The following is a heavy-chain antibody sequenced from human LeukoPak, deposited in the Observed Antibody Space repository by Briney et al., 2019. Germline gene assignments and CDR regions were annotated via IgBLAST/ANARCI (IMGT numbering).Heavy chain of an antibody. CDR1: GYTFTSYG. CDR2: ISAYNGNT. CDR3: ARDGRMVRGPLLSFDI. V-gene: IGHV1-18*01. Sequence: ASVKVSCKASGYTFTSYGISWVQQAPGQGLEGMGWISAYNGNTNYAQKLQGRVTMTTDTSTSTAYMELRSLRYDATAVYYCARDGRMVRGPLLSFDIWGKGTMVTVSS. J-gene: IGHJ3*02. D-gene: IGHD3-10*01.